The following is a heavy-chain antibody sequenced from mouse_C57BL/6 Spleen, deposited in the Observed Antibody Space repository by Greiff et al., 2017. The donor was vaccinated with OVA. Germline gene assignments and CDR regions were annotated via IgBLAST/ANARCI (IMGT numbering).Heavy chain of an antibody. CDR1: GFPFSSYA. CDR2: ISDGGSYT. J-gene: IGHJ2*01. CDR3: ARDGGDY. V-gene: IGHV5-4*01. Sequence: EVQLQQSGGGLVKPGGSLKLSCAASGFPFSSYAMSWVRQTPEKRLEWVATISDGGSYTYYPDNVKGRFTISRDNAKNNLYLQMSHLKSEDTAMYYCARDGGDYWGQGTTLTVSS.